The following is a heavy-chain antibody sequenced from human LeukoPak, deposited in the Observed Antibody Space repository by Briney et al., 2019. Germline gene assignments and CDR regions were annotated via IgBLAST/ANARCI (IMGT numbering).Heavy chain of an antibody. CDR3: TTVYYDFWSGYSDY. CDR1: GFTFSNAW. D-gene: IGHD3-3*01. J-gene: IGHJ4*02. V-gene: IGHV3-15*01. CDR2: IKSKTDGSTT. Sequence: SGGSLRLSCAASGFTFSNAWMSWVRQAPGKGLEWVGRIKSKTDGSTTDYAAPVKGRFTISRDDSKNTLYLQINSLKTEDTAVYYCTTVYYDFWSGYSDYWGQGTLVTVSS.